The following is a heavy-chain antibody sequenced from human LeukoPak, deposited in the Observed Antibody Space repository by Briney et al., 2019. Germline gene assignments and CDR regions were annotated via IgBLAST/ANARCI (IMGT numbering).Heavy chain of an antibody. V-gene: IGHV3-30*04. CDR2: ISYDGSNK. J-gene: IGHJ4*02. CDR3: ARLLEDLGELIDY. D-gene: IGHD3-16*01. Sequence: GGSLRLSCAASGFTFSSYAMHWVRQAPGKGLEWVAAISYDGSNKYYADSVKGRFTISRDNSKNTLYLQMNSLRAEDTAVYYCARLLEDLGELIDYWGQGTLVTVSS. CDR1: GFTFSSYA.